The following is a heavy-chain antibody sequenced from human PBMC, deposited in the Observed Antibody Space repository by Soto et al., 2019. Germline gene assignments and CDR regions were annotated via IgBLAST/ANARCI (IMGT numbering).Heavy chain of an antibody. V-gene: IGHV1-69*06. CDR3: ASSPNYYDSSGYPNYFDY. Sequence: WASVKVSCKASGGTFSSYAISWVRQAPGQGLEWMGGIIPIFGTANYAQKFQGRVTITADKSTSTAYMELSSLRSEDTAVYYCASSPNYYDSSGYPNYFDYWGQGTLVTVSS. J-gene: IGHJ4*02. CDR1: GGTFSSYA. D-gene: IGHD3-22*01. CDR2: IIPIFGTA.